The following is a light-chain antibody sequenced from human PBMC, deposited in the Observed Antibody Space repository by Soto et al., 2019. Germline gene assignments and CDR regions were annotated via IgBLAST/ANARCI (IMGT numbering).Light chain of an antibody. CDR2: GAS. Sequence: IVMTQSPGTLSVAPCEIVTLSCRASQDIRSSLAWYQQKPGQAPRLLIYGASSRATGIPDRFSGTGSGTDFTLTISRLEPEDFAVYYCQQYDSSPKTFGQGTKVDIK. V-gene: IGKV3-20*01. CDR3: QQYDSSPKT. J-gene: IGKJ1*01. CDR1: QDIRSS.